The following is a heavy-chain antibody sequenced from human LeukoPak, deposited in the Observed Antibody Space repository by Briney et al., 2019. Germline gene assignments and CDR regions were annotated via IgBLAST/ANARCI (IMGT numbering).Heavy chain of an antibody. J-gene: IGHJ4*02. CDR1: GFTFSSYA. CDR2: ISGSGGST. V-gene: IGHV3-23*01. Sequence: PGGSLRLSCAASGFTFSSYAMSWVRQAPGKGLECVSTISGSGGSTYYADSVKGRFTISRDNAKNSLYLQVNSLRAEDTAVYYCARVDVSGYSFGLIDYWGQGTLVTVSS. CDR3: ARVDVSGYSFGLIDY. D-gene: IGHD5-18*01.